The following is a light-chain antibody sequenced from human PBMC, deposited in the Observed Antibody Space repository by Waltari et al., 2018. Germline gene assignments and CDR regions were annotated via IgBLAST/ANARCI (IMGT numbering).Light chain of an antibody. J-gene: IGKJ3*01. Sequence: DIQMTQSPSSLSASVGDRVTITCRASENVNNYLNWYQQKPGKAPKLLLYKASTSQSGVPSRFSGSGSGTDYTFSISSLQSEDVATYYCQHGYGTPFTFGPGTKLDIK. CDR1: ENVNNY. CDR3: QHGYGTPFT. V-gene: IGKV1-39*01. CDR2: KAS.